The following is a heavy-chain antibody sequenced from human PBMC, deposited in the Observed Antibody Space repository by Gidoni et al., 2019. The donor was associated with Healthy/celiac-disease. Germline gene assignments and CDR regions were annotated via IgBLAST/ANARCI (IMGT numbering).Heavy chain of an antibody. CDR1: GYSFTSYW. CDR2: IDPSDSYT. CDR3: ARHPIAAAGTSLHYFDY. V-gene: IGHV5-10-1*03. J-gene: IGHJ4*02. D-gene: IGHD6-13*01. Sequence: EVQLVQSGAEVKKPGESLRISCKGSGYSFTSYWISWVRQMPGKGLEWMGRIDPSDSYTNYSPSFQGHVTISADKSISTAYLQWSSLKASDTAMYYCARHPIAAAGTSLHYFDYWGQGTLVTVSS.